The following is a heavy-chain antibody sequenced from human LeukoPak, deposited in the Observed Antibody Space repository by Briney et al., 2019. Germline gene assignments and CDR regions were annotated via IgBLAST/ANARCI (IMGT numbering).Heavy chain of an antibody. J-gene: IGHJ4*02. CDR2: INPNSGGT. CDR1: GYTFTGYY. Sequence: GASVKVSCKASGYTFTGYYMHWVRQAPGQGLEWMGWINPNSGGTNYAQKFQGRVTMTRDTPISTAYMELSRLRSDDTAVYYCARDLLRLGELSLSGSGFDYWGQGTLVTVSS. CDR3: ARDLLRLGELSLSGSGFDY. V-gene: IGHV1-2*02. D-gene: IGHD3-16*02.